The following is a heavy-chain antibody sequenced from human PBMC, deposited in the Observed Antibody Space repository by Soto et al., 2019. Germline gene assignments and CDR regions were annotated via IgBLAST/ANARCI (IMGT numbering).Heavy chain of an antibody. CDR3: ARGFRGSYWYYYYGMDV. J-gene: IGHJ6*02. D-gene: IGHD1-26*01. V-gene: IGHV3-33*01. CDR1: GFTFSSYG. Sequence: GGSLRLSCAASGFTFSSYGMHWVRQAPGKGLEWVAVIWCDGSNKYCADSVKGRFTISRDNSKNTLYLQMNSLRAEDTAVYYCARGFRGSYWYYYYGMDVWGQGTTVTVSS. CDR2: IWCDGSNK.